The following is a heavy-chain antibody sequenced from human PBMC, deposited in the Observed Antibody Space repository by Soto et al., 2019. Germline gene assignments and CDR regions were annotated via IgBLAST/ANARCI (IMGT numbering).Heavy chain of an antibody. CDR1: GGSISSYY. CDR2: IYSSGST. J-gene: IGHJ4*02. V-gene: IGHV4-4*07. CDR3: ARETCSGGSCYAFFDY. D-gene: IGHD2-15*01. Sequence: SETLSLTCSVSGGSISSYYRDWIRQPAGKGLEWIGRIYSSGSTNYNPSLQSRVTMTVDTSKNQFSLKLSSVTAADTAVYYCARETCSGGSCYAFFDYWGQGTLVTVSS.